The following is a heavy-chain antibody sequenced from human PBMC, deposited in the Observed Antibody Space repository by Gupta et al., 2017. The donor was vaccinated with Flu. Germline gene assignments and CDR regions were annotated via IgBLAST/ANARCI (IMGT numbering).Heavy chain of an antibody. CDR2: INSTGET. J-gene: IGHJ6*02. D-gene: IGHD3-22*01. V-gene: IGHV3-13*01. Sequence: GKGLEWVSGINSTGETYYSGSVKGRFTISRDDAKNSFYLQMNSLRVDDSAVFYCVRGDFYDSSGHYNYYGLDIWGRGTTVTVSS. CDR3: VRGDFYDSSGHYNYYGLDI.